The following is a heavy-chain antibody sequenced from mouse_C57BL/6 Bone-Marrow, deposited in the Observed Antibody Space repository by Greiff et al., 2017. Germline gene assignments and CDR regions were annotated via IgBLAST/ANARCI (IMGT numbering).Heavy chain of an antibody. J-gene: IGHJ2*01. CDR1: GYSFTGYY. Sequence: VQLQQSGPELVKPGASVKISCKASGYSFTGYYMNWVKQSPEKSLEWIGEINPSTGGTTYNQKFKAKATLTVDKSSSTAYMQLKSLTSEDSAVYYCARERKGNYFDYWGQGTTLTVSS. CDR3: ARERKGNYFDY. V-gene: IGHV1-42*01. CDR2: INPSTGGT.